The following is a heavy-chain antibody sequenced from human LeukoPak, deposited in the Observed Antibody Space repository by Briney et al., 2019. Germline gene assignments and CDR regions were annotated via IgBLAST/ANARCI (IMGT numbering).Heavy chain of an antibody. CDR1: GYSFTSYW. CDR2: IIPIFGTA. CDR3: ARENYAAAGTNWFDP. D-gene: IGHD6-13*01. J-gene: IGHJ5*02. Sequence: KISCKGSGYSFTSYWISWVRQAPGQGLEWMGGIIPIFGTANYAQKFQGRVTITADESTSTAYMELSSLRSEDTAVYYCARENYAAAGTNWFDPWGQGTLVTVSS. V-gene: IGHV1-69*01.